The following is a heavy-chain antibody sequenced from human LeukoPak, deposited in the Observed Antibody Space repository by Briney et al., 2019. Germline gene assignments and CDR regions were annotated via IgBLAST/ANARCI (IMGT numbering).Heavy chain of an antibody. D-gene: IGHD5-18*01. Sequence: KPSETLSLTCTVSGGSISGYYWSWIRQPPGKGLEWIGYIHYSGTTNYNLSLKSRVTISVDTSKNQFSLKLSSVTAADTAVYYCARGFKYSHFDYWGQGTLVTVSS. CDR2: IHYSGTT. J-gene: IGHJ4*02. CDR1: GGSISGYY. CDR3: ARGFKYSHFDY. V-gene: IGHV4-59*01.